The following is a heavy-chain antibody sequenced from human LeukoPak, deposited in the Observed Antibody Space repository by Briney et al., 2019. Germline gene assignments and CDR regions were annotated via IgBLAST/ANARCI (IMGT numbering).Heavy chain of an antibody. CDR2: IYYSGST. CDR1: GGSISSGSYY. CDR3: ARVSGYDWESFYDY. J-gene: IGHJ4*02. D-gene: IGHD5-12*01. V-gene: IGHV4-61*01. Sequence: SETLSLTCTVSGGSISSGSYYWSWIRQPPGNGLEWIGYIYYSGSTNYNPSLKSRVTISVDTSKNQFSLKLSSVTAADTAVYYCARVSGYDWESFYDYWGQGTLVTVSS.